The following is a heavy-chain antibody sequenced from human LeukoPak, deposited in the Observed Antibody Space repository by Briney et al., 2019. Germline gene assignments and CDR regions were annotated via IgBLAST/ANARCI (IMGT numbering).Heavy chain of an antibody. CDR3: ARIGAGSSRDY. D-gene: IGHD6-13*01. J-gene: IGHJ4*02. V-gene: IGHV3-23*01. CDR1: GFIFSSYA. CDR2: ISGSGGST. Sequence: RSGGSLRLSCAASGFIFSSYAMSWVRQAPGKGLYWVSAISGSGGSTYYADSVKGRFTISRDNSKNTLYLQMNSLRAEDTAVYYCARIGAGSSRDYWGQGTLVTVSS.